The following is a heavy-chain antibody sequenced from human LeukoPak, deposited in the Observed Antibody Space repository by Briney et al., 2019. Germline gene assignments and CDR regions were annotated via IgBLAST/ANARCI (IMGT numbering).Heavy chain of an antibody. CDR1: GFMFNEYW. Sequence: PGGSLRLSCAASGFMFNEYWMMWVRQAPGEGLEWVANIKPDGSETYYMGSVRGRFTISRDNAKNLLYLQMNNLRGEDTAVYYCGGFEYEAGLGWWGQGTLVAVST. CDR3: GGFEYEAGLGW. D-gene: IGHD6-19*01. V-gene: IGHV3-7*01. CDR2: IKPDGSET. J-gene: IGHJ4*02.